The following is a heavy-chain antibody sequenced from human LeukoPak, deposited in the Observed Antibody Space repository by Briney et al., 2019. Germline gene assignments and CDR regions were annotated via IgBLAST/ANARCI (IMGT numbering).Heavy chain of an antibody. D-gene: IGHD3-10*01. J-gene: IGHJ6*02. Sequence: GGSLRLSCAASGFTFDDYAMHWVRQAPGKGLEWVSGISWNSGSIGYADSVKGRFTISRDNAKNSLYLQMNSLRAEDTALYYCAKDSLQLLWFGDYGMDVWGQGTTVTVSS. CDR2: ISWNSGSI. CDR1: GFTFDDYA. V-gene: IGHV3-9*01. CDR3: AKDSLQLLWFGDYGMDV.